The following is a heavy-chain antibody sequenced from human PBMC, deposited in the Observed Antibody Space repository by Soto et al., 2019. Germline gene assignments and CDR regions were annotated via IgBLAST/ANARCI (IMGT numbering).Heavy chain of an antibody. Sequence: EVQLVESGGGLVQPGGSLRLSCAASGFTFSDHYMDWVRQAPGKGLEWVGRTRNKANSYTTEYAASVKGRFTISRDDSKSSLYLQMNSLKTEDTAVYYCARGGSIAAAAPQHWGQGTLVTVSS. J-gene: IGHJ1*01. CDR3: ARGGSIAAAAPQH. V-gene: IGHV3-72*01. D-gene: IGHD6-13*01. CDR2: TRNKANSYTT. CDR1: GFTFSDHY.